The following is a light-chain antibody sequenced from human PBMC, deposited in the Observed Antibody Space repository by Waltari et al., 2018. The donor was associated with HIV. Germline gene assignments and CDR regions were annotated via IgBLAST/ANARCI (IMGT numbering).Light chain of an antibody. CDR3: SSYTSFSTVL. CDR1: SSDFGTYSL. Sequence: QSALTQPASVSGSPGQSITIPCHGSSSDFGTYSLVSWYQHHPGKAPKLMIYEGNKRPSGVSNRFSGSKSGNTASLTISGLQAEDEADYYCSSYTSFSTVLFGGGTKLTVL. J-gene: IGLJ2*01. CDR2: EGN. V-gene: IGLV2-23*03.